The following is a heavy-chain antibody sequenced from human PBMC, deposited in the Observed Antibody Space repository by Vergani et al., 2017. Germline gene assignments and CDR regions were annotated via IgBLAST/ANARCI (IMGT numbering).Heavy chain of an antibody. V-gene: IGHV7-4-1*02. CDR2: INTNTGNT. D-gene: IGHD3-10*01. Sequence: QVQLMQSGSELKKPGASVRISCKTSGYSFTNYAINWLRQAPGQGLEWMGRINTNTGNTTYAQGFTGRFVFSLDRPASASHLQISGLKTDDTAVYYCARLRSYVVRGVQGATYNDYGLDVWGQGTSVNVSS. J-gene: IGHJ6*02. CDR3: ARLRSYVVRGVQGATYNDYGLDV. CDR1: GYSFTNYA.